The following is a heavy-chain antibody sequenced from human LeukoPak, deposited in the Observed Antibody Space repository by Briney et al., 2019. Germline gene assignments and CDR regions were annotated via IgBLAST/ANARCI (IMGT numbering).Heavy chain of an antibody. V-gene: IGHV3-33*01. D-gene: IGHD3-10*01. CDR3: ARDGKGFGELLY. Sequence: GGSLRLSCAASGFTFSSFGMHWVRQAPGKGLEWVAIVWYDGSKRYYADSVKGRFTISRDDSKNTLYPQMNSLRAEDTAVYYCARDGKGFGELLYWGQGTLVTVSS. CDR1: GFTFSSFG. J-gene: IGHJ4*02. CDR2: VWYDGSKR.